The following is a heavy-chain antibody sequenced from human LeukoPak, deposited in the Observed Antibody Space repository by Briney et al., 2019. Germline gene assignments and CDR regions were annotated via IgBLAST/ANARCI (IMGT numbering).Heavy chain of an antibody. J-gene: IGHJ4*02. CDR3: ERGSSDY. Sequence: PGGSLRLSYAASGFTFSNAWMNWVRQATGKGLEWVGRIKSKTDGGTTDYAAPVKGRFTISRDNAKNSLYLQMNSLRAEDTAVYYCERGSSDYWGQGTLVTVSS. CDR2: IKSKTDGGTT. CDR1: GFTFSNAW. V-gene: IGHV3-15*07. D-gene: IGHD1-1*01.